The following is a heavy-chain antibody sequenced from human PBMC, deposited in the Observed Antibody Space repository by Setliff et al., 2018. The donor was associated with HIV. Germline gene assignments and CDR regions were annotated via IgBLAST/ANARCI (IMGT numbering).Heavy chain of an antibody. D-gene: IGHD1-26*01. J-gene: IGHJ6*03. V-gene: IGHV4-59*01. CDR3: ARIVRWELVATSTFFYYYMDV. CDR2: IHYSGST. Sequence: SETLSLTCTVSGGSISSSYWTWTRQPPGQGLVWIGNIHYSGSTNYNPSLKSRVTISVDTSRIQFSLKLSSWTAADTAVYYCARIVRWELVATSTFFYYYMDVWGKGTTVTVSS. CDR1: GGSISSSY.